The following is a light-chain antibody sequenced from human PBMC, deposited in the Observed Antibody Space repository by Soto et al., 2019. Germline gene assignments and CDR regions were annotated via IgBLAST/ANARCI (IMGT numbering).Light chain of an antibody. CDR1: TSNIGNNY. CDR2: DTD. Sequence: QSVLTQPPSVSAAPGQKVAISCSGSTSNIGNNYVSWYQQLPEKAPKLLIYDTDKRPSGIPDRFSGSKSGTSATLGITGLQTGAEAEYYCAAWDSGLSAVVFGGGTKLTVL. CDR3: AAWDSGLSAVV. J-gene: IGLJ3*02. V-gene: IGLV1-51*01.